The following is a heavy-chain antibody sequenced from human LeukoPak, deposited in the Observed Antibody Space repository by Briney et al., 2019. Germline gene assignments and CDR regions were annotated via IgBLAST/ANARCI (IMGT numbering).Heavy chain of an antibody. CDR1: GFTFSSYA. V-gene: IGHV3-30*04. CDR2: ISYDGSNK. J-gene: IGHJ4*02. Sequence: GGSLRLSCAASGFTFSSYAMHWVRQAPGKGLEWVAVISYDGSNKYYADSVKGRFTISRDNSKNTLYLQMNSLRAEDTAVYYCAREGGSGWLDYWGQGTLVTVSS. CDR3: AREGGSGWLDY. D-gene: IGHD6-19*01.